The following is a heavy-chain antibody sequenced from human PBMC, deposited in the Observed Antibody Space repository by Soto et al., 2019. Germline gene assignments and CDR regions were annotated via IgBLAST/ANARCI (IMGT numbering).Heavy chain of an antibody. CDR2: ISGSGGST. J-gene: IGHJ4*02. D-gene: IGHD5-12*01. CDR1: GFTFSSYA. CDR3: AKETGGMGSGYDYYDY. V-gene: IGHV3-23*01. Sequence: GGSLRLSCAASGFTFSSYAMSWVRQAPGKGLEWVSAISGSGGSTYYADSVKGRFTISRDNSKNTLYLQMNSLRAEDTAVYYCAKETGGMGSGYDYYDYWGQGTLVTVSS.